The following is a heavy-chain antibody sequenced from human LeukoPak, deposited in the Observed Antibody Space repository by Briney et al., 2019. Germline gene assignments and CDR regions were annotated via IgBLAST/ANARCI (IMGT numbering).Heavy chain of an antibody. CDR1: GGTFSSYA. Sequence: SVKVSCKASGGTFSSYAISWVRQAPGQGLEWMGRIIPIFGTANYAQKFQGRVTITTDESTSTAYMELSSLRPEDTAVYYCAREAPAARYYYYYMDVWGKGTTVTVSS. CDR2: IIPIFGTA. J-gene: IGHJ6*03. V-gene: IGHV1-69*05. D-gene: IGHD2-2*01. CDR3: AREAPAARYYYYYMDV.